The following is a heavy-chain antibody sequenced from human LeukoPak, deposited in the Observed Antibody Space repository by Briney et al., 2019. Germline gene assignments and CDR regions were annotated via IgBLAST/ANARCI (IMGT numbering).Heavy chain of an antibody. CDR3: ARLYGGNSNNSYCDY. CDR2: IHDSGST. V-gene: IGHV4-39*01. J-gene: IGHJ4*02. D-gene: IGHD4-23*01. CDR1: GGSSSSSSYY. Sequence: PWETLSLTCSVSGGSSSSSSYYWGWIRQPPGKGLEWIGSIHDSGSTDYNPSLKSRVTISVDTSKNQFSLKLSSVTAADTAVYYCARLYGGNSNNSYCDYWGQGTLVTVSS.